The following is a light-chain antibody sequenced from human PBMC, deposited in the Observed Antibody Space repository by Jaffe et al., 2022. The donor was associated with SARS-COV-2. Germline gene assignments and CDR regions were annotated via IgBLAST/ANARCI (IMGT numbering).Light chain of an antibody. V-gene: IGLV2-14*03. CDR1: ASDIGDYDY. CDR2: DVT. J-gene: IGLJ2*01. CDR3: SSYTSSSTLDVI. Sequence: QSALTQPASVSGSLGQSITISCTGTASDIGDYDYVSWYQQHPGKAPKLIIFDVTRRPSGVSSRFSGSKSGNAASLTISGLQADDEADYYCSSYTSSSTLDVIFGGGTSLTVL.